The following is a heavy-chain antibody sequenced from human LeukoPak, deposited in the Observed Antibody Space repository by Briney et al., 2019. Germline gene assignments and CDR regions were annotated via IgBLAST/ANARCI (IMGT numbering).Heavy chain of an antibody. CDR3: ARGWGATATTGPSDY. CDR1: GYSINSGFL. J-gene: IGHJ4*02. CDR2: IYHSGTT. V-gene: IGHV4-38-2*01. Sequence: SETLSLTCVVSGYSINSGFLWGWIRQPPGKGLDWIGSIYHSGTTYYNPSLESRVTISVDMSKNQFSLKLSPVTGADTAVYYCARGWGATATTGPSDYWGQGTLVTVSS. D-gene: IGHD4-17*01.